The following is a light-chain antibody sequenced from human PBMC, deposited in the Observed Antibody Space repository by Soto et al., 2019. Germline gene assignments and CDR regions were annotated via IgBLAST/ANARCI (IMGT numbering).Light chain of an antibody. CDR2: TDY. CDR3: ASWDDCLGGGV. J-gene: IGLJ3*02. V-gene: IGLV1-44*01. Sequence: QSVLTQPPSASGTPGQRVIISCSGSNSNIGTYNVNWYQQLPGTAPTLLIYTDYQRPSGVPDRFSGSKSGTSASLAISGLQSEDEADYYCASWDDCLGGGVFGGGTKLTVL. CDR1: NSNIGTYN.